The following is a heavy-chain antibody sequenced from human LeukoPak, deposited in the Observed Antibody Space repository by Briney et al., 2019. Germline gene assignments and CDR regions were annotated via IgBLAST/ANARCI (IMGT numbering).Heavy chain of an antibody. CDR1: GGSISSYY. V-gene: IGHV4-59*01. Sequence: SSETLSLTCTVSGGSISSYYWSWIRQPPGKGLEWIGNIYYSGSTNYNPSLKSRVTISVDTSKNQFSLNLSSVTAADTAVYYCARGARGPDYWGQGTLVTVSS. J-gene: IGHJ4*02. CDR3: ARGARGPDY. CDR2: IYYSGST. D-gene: IGHD3-10*01.